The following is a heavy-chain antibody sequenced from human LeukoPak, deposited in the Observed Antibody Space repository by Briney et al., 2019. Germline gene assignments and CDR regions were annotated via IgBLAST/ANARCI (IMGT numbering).Heavy chain of an antibody. Sequence: GGSLRLACAASGFTFSGSAMHWDRQASGKGLEWVGRIRSKANSYATAYAASVKGRFTISRDDSKNTAYLQMNSLKTEDTAVYYCTSPTRGYSYAPREGYFDYWGQGTLVTVSS. CDR2: IRSKANSYAT. CDR3: TSPTRGYSYAPREGYFDY. J-gene: IGHJ4*02. D-gene: IGHD5-18*01. V-gene: IGHV3-73*01. CDR1: GFTFSGSA.